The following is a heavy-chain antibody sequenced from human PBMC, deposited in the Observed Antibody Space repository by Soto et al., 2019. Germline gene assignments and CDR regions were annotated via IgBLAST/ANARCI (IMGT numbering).Heavy chain of an antibody. V-gene: IGHV4-34*01. CDR3: ARDKITGLFDY. D-gene: IGHD2-8*02. CDR2: INHSGST. CDR1: GRTFSSYY. Sequence: PSEFLSLTCAFTGRTFSSYYCPWMSQQPGTGLEWIGEINHSGSTNYNPSLKSRVTISVDTSKNQFSLKLTSVTAADTAVYYCARDKITGLFDYWGQGTLVTVSS. J-gene: IGHJ4*02.